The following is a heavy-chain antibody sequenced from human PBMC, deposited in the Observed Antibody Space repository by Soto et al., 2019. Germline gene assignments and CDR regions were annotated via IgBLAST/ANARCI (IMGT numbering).Heavy chain of an antibody. CDR2: LTGSGAAT. CDR3: AKEGSVTAALDY. V-gene: IGHV3-23*01. D-gene: IGHD6-13*01. CDR1: GFTFSNYA. J-gene: IGHJ4*02. Sequence: GGSLRLSCAASGFTFSNYAMSWVRQAPGKGLEWVSGLTGSGAATYYADSVKGRLTISRDNSNNTLYLQMNSLRAEDTAVYYCAKEGSVTAALDYWGQGILVTVSS.